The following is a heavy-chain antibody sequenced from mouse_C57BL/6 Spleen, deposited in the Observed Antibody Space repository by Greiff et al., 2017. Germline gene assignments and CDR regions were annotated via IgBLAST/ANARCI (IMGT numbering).Heavy chain of an antibody. V-gene: IGHV1-42*01. CDR1: GYSFTGYY. D-gene: IGHD1-1*01. CDR2: INPSTGGT. Sequence: VQLKESGPELVKPGASVKISCKASGYSFTGYYMNWVKQSPEKSLEWIGEINPSTGGTTYNQKFKGKATLTVDKSSSTAYMQLKSLTSEDSAVYYFARWAYDGSRYWDFDVWGTGTTVTVSS. J-gene: IGHJ1*03. CDR3: ARWAYDGSRYWDFDV.